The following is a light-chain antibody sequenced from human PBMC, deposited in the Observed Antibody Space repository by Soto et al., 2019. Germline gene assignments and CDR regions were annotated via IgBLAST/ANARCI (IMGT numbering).Light chain of an antibody. V-gene: IGLV1-51*01. CDR2: DNN. CDR3: GTWDSSLSAEI. CDR1: SSNIGNNY. J-gene: IGLJ2*01. Sequence: QSVLTQPPSVSAAPGQMVTISCSGSSSNIGNNYVSWYRQLPGTAPKLLIYDNNKRPSGIPDRFSGSKSGTSATLGITGLQTGDEADYYFGTWDSSLSAEIFGGGTKLTVL.